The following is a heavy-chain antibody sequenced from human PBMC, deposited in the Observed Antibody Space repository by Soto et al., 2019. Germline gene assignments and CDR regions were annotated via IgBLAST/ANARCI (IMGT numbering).Heavy chain of an antibody. CDR3: ARLDYGDYKIDY. J-gene: IGHJ4*02. CDR2: ISGYNGNT. Sequence: ASVKVSCKDSGYTFTSYCISWVRQAPGQGLEWMGWISGYNGNTNYAQKLQGRVTMTTDTSTSTAYMELRSLRSDDTAVYYCARLDYGDYKIDYWGQGTLVTVSS. CDR1: GYTFTSYC. V-gene: IGHV1-18*04. D-gene: IGHD4-17*01.